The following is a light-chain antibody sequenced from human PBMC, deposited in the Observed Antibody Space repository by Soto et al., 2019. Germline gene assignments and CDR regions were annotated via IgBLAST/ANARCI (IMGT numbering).Light chain of an antibody. CDR2: KAS. V-gene: IGKV1-5*03. Sequence: DVQMTQSPSTLSASVGDRVTITCRASQSINNWLAWYQQRPGKAPKLLIYKASTLETGVPSRFSGSGSGTEFTLTISSLQPDDFSTYYCQQSSSTPYTFGQGTKVDIK. CDR1: QSINNW. CDR3: QQSSSTPYT. J-gene: IGKJ2*01.